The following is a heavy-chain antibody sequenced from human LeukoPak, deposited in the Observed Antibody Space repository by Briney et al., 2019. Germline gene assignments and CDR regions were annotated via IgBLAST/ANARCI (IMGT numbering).Heavy chain of an antibody. V-gene: IGHV3-48*01. CDR3: ARCDFWSGYYSFDY. Sequence: GGSLRLSCAASGFAFSSYSMNWIRQAPGKGLEWVSYISSSSSTIYYADSVKGRFTISRDNAKNSLYLQMIRLRAEDTAVYYCARCDFWSGYYSFDYWGQGTLVTVSS. CDR1: GFAFSSYS. D-gene: IGHD3-3*01. CDR2: ISSSSSTI. J-gene: IGHJ4*02.